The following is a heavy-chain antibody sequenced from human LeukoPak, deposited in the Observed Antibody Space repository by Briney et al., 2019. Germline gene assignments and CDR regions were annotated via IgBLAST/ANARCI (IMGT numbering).Heavy chain of an antibody. CDR1: GFDFSGFS. Sequence: TGGSLRLSCVVSGFDFSGFSMSWVRQAPGKGLEWVAIMEEYGSYIFYVDSVKGRFIISRDNARNSLYLQMNNLRAEDTAVYYCARQTSSGWYGANAFDIWGQGTMVTVSS. J-gene: IGHJ3*02. D-gene: IGHD6-19*01. CDR3: ARQTSSGWYGANAFDI. CDR2: MEEYGSYI. V-gene: IGHV3-7*01.